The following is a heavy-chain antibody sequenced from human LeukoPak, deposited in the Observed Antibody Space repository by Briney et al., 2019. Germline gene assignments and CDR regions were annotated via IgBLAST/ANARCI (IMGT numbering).Heavy chain of an antibody. CDR2: IYWDDDS. V-gene: IGHV2-5*08. CDR3: AHSQVFSYGSFHVAYDI. CDR1: GGSITSYYW. D-gene: IGHD5-18*01. Sequence: TLSLTCTVSGGSITSYYWSWIRQPPGKALEWLALIYWDDDSRYSPSLKSRLTIAKDTSKNQVILTLTNMDSVDTATYYCAHSQVFSYGSFHVAYDIWGLGMLVTVSS. J-gene: IGHJ3*02.